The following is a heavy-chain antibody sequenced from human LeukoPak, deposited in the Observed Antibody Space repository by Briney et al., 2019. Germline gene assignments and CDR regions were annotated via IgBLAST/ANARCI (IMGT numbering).Heavy chain of an antibody. Sequence: GGSLRLSCAASGFTFSSYWMNWARQAPGKGLEWVASINHNGNVNYYVDSVRGRFTISRDNAKNSLYLQMSNLRAEDTAVYFGARGGGLDVWGQGATVTVSS. CDR3: ARGGGLDV. CDR1: GFTFSSYW. J-gene: IGHJ6*02. CDR2: INHNGNVN. V-gene: IGHV3-7*03. D-gene: IGHD3-16*01.